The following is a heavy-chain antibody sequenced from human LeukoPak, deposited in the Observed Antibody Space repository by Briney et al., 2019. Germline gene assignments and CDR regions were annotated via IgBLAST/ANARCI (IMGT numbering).Heavy chain of an antibody. V-gene: IGHV3-7*01. J-gene: IGHJ4*02. Sequence: GGCLSLSCAVSGFTPCRSWMSWVRGAPGRGLEGGANIKKDGSEEYYVDSIKSRSNISRDNAKNSLYLQMNSLRGEDTGVYYCTGSSGYWGQGTLVIVSS. CDR2: IKKDGSEE. CDR1: GFTPCRSW. CDR3: TGSSGY. D-gene: IGHD3-10*01.